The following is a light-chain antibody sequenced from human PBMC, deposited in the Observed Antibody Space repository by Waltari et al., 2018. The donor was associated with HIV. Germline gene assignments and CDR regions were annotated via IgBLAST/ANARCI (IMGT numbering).Light chain of an antibody. Sequence: AIQLTQSPSSLSASVGDRVTITCRASQGIRSDLAWYQQRPGKAPKLLIYGASSGSGSGTDFTLTISSLQPEDFATYSCQQFNSYPTFGGGTKVEI. CDR1: QGIRSD. V-gene: IGKV1-13*02. CDR2: GAS. CDR3: QQFNSYPT. J-gene: IGKJ4*01.